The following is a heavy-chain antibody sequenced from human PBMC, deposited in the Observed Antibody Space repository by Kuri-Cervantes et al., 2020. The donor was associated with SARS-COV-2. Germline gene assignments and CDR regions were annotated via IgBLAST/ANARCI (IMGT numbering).Heavy chain of an antibody. J-gene: IGHJ4*02. D-gene: IGHD1-1*01. CDR2: ISSSGSTI. CDR3: VRDGDHWSFDY. Sequence: GESLKIPCAASGFTFSSYEMNWVRQAPGKGLEWVSYISSSGSTIYYADSVKGRFTLSRDNAKNMLFLQMNSLRAEDTAVYYCVRDGDHWSFDYWGQGTLVTVSS. CDR1: GFTFSSYE. V-gene: IGHV3-48*03.